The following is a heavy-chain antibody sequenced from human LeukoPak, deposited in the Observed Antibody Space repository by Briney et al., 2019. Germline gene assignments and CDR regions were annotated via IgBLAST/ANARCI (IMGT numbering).Heavy chain of an antibody. CDR2: ISGDGVST. Sequence: GGSSRLSCVASGLPIGDFAMHWVRQAPGQGLEWVSLISGDGVSTFFTDSVKGRFSISRDNSKNSLFLEMSSLRTEDTAMYYCARESGKFDYWGQGTLVAVSS. J-gene: IGHJ4*02. CDR1: GLPIGDFA. V-gene: IGHV3-43*02. CDR3: ARESGKFDY.